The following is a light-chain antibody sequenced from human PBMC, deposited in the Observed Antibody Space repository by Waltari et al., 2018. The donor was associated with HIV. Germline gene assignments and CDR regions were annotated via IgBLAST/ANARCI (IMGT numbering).Light chain of an antibody. Sequence: QSALTQPRPVSGSPGQSVTISCTGPRSDVGGYNYVSWYQQHPGKAPKLMIYDVSKRPSGVPDRFSGSKSGNTASLTISGLQAEDEADYYCCSYAGSFVVFGGGTKLTVL. V-gene: IGLV2-11*01. CDR3: CSYAGSFVV. CDR2: DVS. CDR1: RSDVGGYNY. J-gene: IGLJ2*01.